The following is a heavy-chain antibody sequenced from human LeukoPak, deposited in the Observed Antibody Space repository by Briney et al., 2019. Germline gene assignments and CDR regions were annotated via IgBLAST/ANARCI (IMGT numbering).Heavy chain of an antibody. D-gene: IGHD6-13*01. CDR2: INSDGSSR. V-gene: IGHV3-74*01. J-gene: IGHJ4*02. CDR3: ASASSHRIAAGGDY. CDR1: GFTFSNYW. Sequence: QPGGSLRLSCAASGFTFSNYWMHWVRQAPGKGLVWVSRINSDGSSRNYADSVKGRFTISRDNAKNTLYLQMNRLRAEDTAVYYCASASSHRIAAGGDYWGQGTLVTVSS.